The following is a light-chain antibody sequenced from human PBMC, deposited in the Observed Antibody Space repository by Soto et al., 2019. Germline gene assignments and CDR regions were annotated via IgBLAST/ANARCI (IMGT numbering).Light chain of an antibody. V-gene: IGKV3-15*01. CDR1: QSVSSN. CDR2: GAS. J-gene: IGKJ5*01. Sequence: IMLTQSPGTLSLSPGEGATLSCRASQSVSSNLAWYQQKPGQAPRLLIYGASTRATGIPARFSGSGSGTEFTLTISSLQSEDFALYYCQQYNNWPITFGQGTRLE. CDR3: QQYNNWPIT.